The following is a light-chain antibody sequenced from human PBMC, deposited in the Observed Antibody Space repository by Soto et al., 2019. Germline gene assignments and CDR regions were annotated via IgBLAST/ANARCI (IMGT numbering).Light chain of an antibody. Sequence: IVMTQSPVTLSLSPGERATLSCMASQSVSSRLAWYQQKPGQAPRLLIYDVSNRATGIPARFSGSGSGTDFTLTISSLEPEDFAVYYCQQRDYWQVTFGQGTRLEI. CDR2: DVS. CDR3: QQRDYWQVT. CDR1: QSVSSR. J-gene: IGKJ5*01. V-gene: IGKV3-11*01.